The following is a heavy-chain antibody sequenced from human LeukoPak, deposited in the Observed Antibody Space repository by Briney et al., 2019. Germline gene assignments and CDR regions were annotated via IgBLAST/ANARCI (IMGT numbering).Heavy chain of an antibody. CDR3: ARAAFKYSPFDY. CDR1: GGSISSGDYY. D-gene: IGHD6-6*01. V-gene: IGHV4-30-4*02. J-gene: IGHJ4*02. Sequence: SETLSLTCTVSGGSISSGDYYWSWVRQPPGKALEWIGYIYFSGTTYYKPALKSRVSMSVDTSKNQFSLKLSSVTAADTAVYYCARAAFKYSPFDYWGQGTLVTVSS. CDR2: IYFSGTT.